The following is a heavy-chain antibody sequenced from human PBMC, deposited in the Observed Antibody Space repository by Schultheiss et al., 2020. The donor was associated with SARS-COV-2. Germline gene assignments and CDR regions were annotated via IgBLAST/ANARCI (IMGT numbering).Heavy chain of an antibody. CDR2: ISSSGSTI. J-gene: IGHJ6*02. CDR1: GFTFSSYA. D-gene: IGHD2-15*01. V-gene: IGHV3-11*01. Sequence: GGSLRLSCAASGFTFSSYAMSWIRQAPGKGLEWVSYISSSGSTIYYADSVKGRFTISRDNAKNSLYLQMNSLRAEDTAVYYCARELVVVAATGYYYYGMDVWGQGTTVTVSS. CDR3: ARELVVVAATGYYYYGMDV.